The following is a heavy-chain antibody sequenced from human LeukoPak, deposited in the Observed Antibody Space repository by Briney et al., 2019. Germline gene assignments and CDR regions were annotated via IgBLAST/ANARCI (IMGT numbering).Heavy chain of an antibody. J-gene: IGHJ4*02. CDR1: GYSISSGYY. D-gene: IGHD6-19*01. CDR3: ARGAVAARPSY. Sequence: SETLSLTCTVSGYSISSGYYWGWIRQPPGKGLEWIGSIYHSGSTYYSPSLKSRVTISVDTSKNQFSLKLSSVTAADTAVYYCARGAVAARPSYWGQGTLVTVSS. CDR2: IYHSGST. V-gene: IGHV4-38-2*02.